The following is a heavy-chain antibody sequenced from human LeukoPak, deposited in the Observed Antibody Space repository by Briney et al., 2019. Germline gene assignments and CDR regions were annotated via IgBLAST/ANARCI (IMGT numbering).Heavy chain of an antibody. CDR3: AHYYYDSSGYPDW. CDR2: IIPILGIA. D-gene: IGHD3-22*01. Sequence: ASVKVSCKASGGTFSSFAISWVRQAPGQGLEWMGRIIPILGIANYAQKFQGRVTITADKSTSTAYMELSSLRSEDTAVYYCAHYYYDSSGYPDWWGQGTLVTVSS. J-gene: IGHJ4*02. V-gene: IGHV1-69*04. CDR1: GGTFSSFA.